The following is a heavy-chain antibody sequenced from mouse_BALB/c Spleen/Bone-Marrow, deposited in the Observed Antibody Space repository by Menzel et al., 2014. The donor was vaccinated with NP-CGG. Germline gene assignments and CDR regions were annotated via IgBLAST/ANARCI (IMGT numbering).Heavy chain of an antibody. CDR1: GYTFTDYN. CDR2: IYPYNGGT. D-gene: IGHD2-14*01. V-gene: IGHV1S29*02. CDR3: ARGGDRYVDWFAY. Sequence: VQLQQSGPELVKPGASVKISCKASGYTFTDYNMHWVKQSHGKSLEWIGYIYPYNGGTGYNQKFKSKATLTVDNSSSTAYMELRSLTSEDSAVYYCARGGDRYVDWFAYWGQGTLVTVSA. J-gene: IGHJ3*01.